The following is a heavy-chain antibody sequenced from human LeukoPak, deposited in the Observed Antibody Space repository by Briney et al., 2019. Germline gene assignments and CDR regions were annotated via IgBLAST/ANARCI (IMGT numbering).Heavy chain of an antibody. CDR2: IYSSGGT. CDR1: GGSISRSSYS. V-gene: IGHV4-39*02. J-gene: IGHJ4*02. CDR3: ARTDMTTTAFDY. Sequence: SDTLSLTCTVSGGSISRSSYSWGWIRQPPGKGLEWFGNIYSSGGTYYNPSLKSRLIISLDTSKNHFSLNLSSVTAADTAVYYCARTDMTTTAFDYWGQGTLVTVSS. D-gene: IGHD4-11*01.